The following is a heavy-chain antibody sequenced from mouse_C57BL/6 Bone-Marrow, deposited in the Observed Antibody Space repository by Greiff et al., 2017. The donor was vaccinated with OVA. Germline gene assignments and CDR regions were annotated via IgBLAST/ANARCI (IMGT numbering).Heavy chain of an antibody. CDR1: GFTFSSYA. CDR3: AREGYSNYLDY. V-gene: IGHV5-4*01. CDR2: ISDGGSYT. D-gene: IGHD2-5*01. J-gene: IGHJ2*01. Sequence: VMLVESGGGLVKPGGSLKLSCAASGFTFSSYAMSWVRQTPEKRLEWVATISDGGSYTYYPDNVKGRFTISRDNAKNNLYLQMSHLKSEDTAMYYCAREGYSNYLDYWGQGTTLTVSS.